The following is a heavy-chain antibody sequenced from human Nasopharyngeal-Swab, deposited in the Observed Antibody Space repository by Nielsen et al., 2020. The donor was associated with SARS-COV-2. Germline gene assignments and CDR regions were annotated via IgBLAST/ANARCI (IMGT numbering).Heavy chain of an antibody. CDR2: INHSGST. J-gene: IGHJ4*02. Sequence: RQAPGKGLEWIGEINHSGSTDYNPSLKSRATISIDTSKNQFSLKLSSVTAADTAVYYCARDPYAYSSSWYDDSGYFDYWGQGTLVTVSS. V-gene: IGHV4-34*01. CDR3: ARDPYAYSSSWYDDSGYFDY. D-gene: IGHD6-13*01.